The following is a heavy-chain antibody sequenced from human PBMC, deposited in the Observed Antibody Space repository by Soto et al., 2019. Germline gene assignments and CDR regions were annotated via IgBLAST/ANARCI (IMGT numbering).Heavy chain of an antibody. CDR3: ARVIPGAEAWFDP. CDR2: ISAYTDDP. CDR1: GNTFTNFG. D-gene: IGHD2-2*01. Sequence: ASVKVSCKASGNTFTNFGVTRVRQAPGQGLEWMGWISAYTDDPNYAQKFQGRVTMTIDTSTSTAYLDLRSLTSDGTAVYYCARVIPGAEAWFDPWGQGTLVTVSS. J-gene: IGHJ5*02. V-gene: IGHV1-18*01.